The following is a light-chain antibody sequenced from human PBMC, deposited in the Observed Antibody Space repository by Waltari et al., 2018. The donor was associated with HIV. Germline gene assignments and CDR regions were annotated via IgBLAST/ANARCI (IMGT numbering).Light chain of an antibody. CDR3: LQDNNYPRT. CDR1: QGIGND. J-gene: IGKJ1*01. CDR2: SAS. Sequence: AVKMTQSPSSLSASVGDKITIPCRASQGIGNDVGWYQHKPGRAPKLLVYSASRLQSGVPSRFSGSGSGTDFTLIISNLQPEDFATYYCLQDNNYPRTFGQGTEVAVK. V-gene: IGKV1-6*01.